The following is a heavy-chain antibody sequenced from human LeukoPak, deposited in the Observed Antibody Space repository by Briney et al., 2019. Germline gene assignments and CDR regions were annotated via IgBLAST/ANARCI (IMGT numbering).Heavy chain of an antibody. J-gene: IGHJ2*01. CDR1: GFTFSSHA. CDR3: ARVGTGSWYFDL. V-gene: IGHV3-23*01. CDR2: ISGSGSSA. D-gene: IGHD3-10*01. Sequence: PGGSLRLSCGASGFTFSSHAMNWVRQAPGKGLEWVSTISGSGSSAYYTDSVKGRFTISRDNSKNTLYLQMNSLRAEDTAVYYCARVGTGSWYFDLWGRGTLVTFSS.